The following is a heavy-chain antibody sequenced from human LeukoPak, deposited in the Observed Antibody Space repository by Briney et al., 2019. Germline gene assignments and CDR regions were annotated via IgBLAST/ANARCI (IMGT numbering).Heavy chain of an antibody. V-gene: IGHV4-39*01. D-gene: IGHD5-12*01. J-gene: IGHJ6*03. Sequence: PSETQSLTCTVSGGSINSNIYNWGWIRQPPGKGLEWIASIYYSGSTYYNPSLKSRVTISVDTPKNQFSLKLSSVTAADTTVYYCARLRGYSGYDSGYYYHYYMDVWGKGTTVTASS. CDR1: GGSINSNIYN. CDR2: IYYSGST. CDR3: ARLRGYSGYDSGYYYHYYMDV.